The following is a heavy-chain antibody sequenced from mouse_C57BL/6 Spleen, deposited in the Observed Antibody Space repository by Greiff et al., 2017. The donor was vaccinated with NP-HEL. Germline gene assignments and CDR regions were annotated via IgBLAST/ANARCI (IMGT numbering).Heavy chain of an antibody. J-gene: IGHJ1*03. V-gene: IGHV1-80*01. D-gene: IGHD2-3*01. CDR3: ARGDGYYGYFDV. Sequence: QVQLQQSGAELVKPGASVKISCKASGYAFSSYWMNWVKQRPGKGLEWIGQIYPGDGDTTYNGKFKGKATLTADKSSSTAYMQLSSLTSEDSAVYFCARGDGYYGYFDVWGTGTTVTVSS. CDR1: GYAFSSYW. CDR2: IYPGDGDT.